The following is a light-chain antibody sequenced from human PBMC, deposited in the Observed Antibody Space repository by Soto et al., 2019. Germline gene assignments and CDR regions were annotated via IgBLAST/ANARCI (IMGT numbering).Light chain of an antibody. CDR1: QSVKNY. CDR2: EAS. V-gene: IGKV3-11*01. CDR3: QQRYNWPLT. J-gene: IGKJ4*01. Sequence: EIVLTQAPATLSLSPGERATLSCRASQSVKNYLAWYQQKPRQAPRLLIYEASNRATGTPARFSGSGSGADFTLTITSLEPEDFAVYYCQQRYNWPLTFGGGTKVEIK.